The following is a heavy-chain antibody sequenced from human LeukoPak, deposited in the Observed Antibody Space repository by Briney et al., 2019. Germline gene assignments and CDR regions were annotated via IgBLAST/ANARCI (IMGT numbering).Heavy chain of an antibody. D-gene: IGHD6-19*01. V-gene: IGHV4-34*01. CDR3: AASSGWYLDAFDI. Sequence: SETLSLTCAVYGGSFSGYYWSWIRQPPGKGLEWIGEINHSGSTNYNPSLKSRVTISVDTSKNQFSLKLSSVTAADTAVYYCAASSGWYLDAFDIWGQGTMVTVSS. CDR2: INHSGST. CDR1: GGSFSGYY. J-gene: IGHJ3*02.